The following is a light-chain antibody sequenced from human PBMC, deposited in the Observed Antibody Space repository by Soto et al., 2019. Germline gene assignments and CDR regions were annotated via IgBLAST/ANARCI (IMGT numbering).Light chain of an antibody. Sequence: VMTQSPATLSVSPGERATLSCRASQSVGANLAWYQQKPGQAPRVLIYGASSRATGIPARFSGSGSGTEFTLTISSLQSEDFAVYYCQQYHNWPPETFGPGTKVDIK. J-gene: IGKJ3*01. V-gene: IGKV3-15*01. CDR3: QQYHNWPPET. CDR2: GAS. CDR1: QSVGAN.